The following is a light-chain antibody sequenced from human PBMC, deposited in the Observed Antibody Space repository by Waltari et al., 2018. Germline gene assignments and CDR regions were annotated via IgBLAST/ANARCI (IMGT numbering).Light chain of an antibody. V-gene: IGKV3-20*01. CDR3: HQYGSPPLT. CDR2: GAS. J-gene: IGKJ4*01. Sequence: EIVLTQFPDTLSLSPGERVSLSCRASSIISNDHLSWYQQQPGQAPRLLIYGASRRATSVPDRFSGSESGTDFTLTSSRLAPEDFAFYYCHQYGSPPLTFGGGVKVEIK. CDR1: SIISNDH.